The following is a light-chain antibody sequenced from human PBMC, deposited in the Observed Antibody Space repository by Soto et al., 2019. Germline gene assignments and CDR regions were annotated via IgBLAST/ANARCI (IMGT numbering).Light chain of an antibody. CDR2: GAS. Sequence: EIVMTQSPATLSVSPGERATLSCRASQSVSSQLAWYQQKPGQAPRLLIYGASTRATSIPARFTGSGSGTEFTLTISSLQSEDFAVYYCQQYNQWYTFGQGTKLEIK. CDR1: QSVSSQ. CDR3: QQYNQWYT. J-gene: IGKJ2*01. V-gene: IGKV3-15*01.